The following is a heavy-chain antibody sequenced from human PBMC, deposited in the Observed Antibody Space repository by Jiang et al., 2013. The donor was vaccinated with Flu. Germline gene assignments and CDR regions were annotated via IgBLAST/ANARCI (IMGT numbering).Heavy chain of an antibody. D-gene: IGHD2-21*02. J-gene: IGHJ4*02. CDR1: GYTFTTYS. CDR2: ISTKTGDP. Sequence: QSGSELKKPGASVKVSCKASGYTFTTYSIIWVRQAPGQGLQFMGWISTKTGDPTYAQGFTGRFVFSLDTSASTAYLRISSLKAEDTAIYYCARRDCGGDCYSGVDYWGQGTLVTVSS. CDR3: ARRDCGGDCYSGVDY. V-gene: IGHV7-4-1*02.